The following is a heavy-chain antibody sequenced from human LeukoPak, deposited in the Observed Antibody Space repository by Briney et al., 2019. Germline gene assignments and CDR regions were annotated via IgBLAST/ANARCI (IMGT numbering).Heavy chain of an antibody. V-gene: IGHV3-53*01. CDR1: GFTVSSNY. CDR3: ARDSGLWSGYYYYMDV. Sequence: GGSLRLSCAASGFTVSSNYMSWVRQAPGKGLEWVSVIYSGGSTYYADSVKGRFTISRDNSKNTLYLQMNSLRAEDTAVYYCARDSGLWSGYYYYMDVWGKGTTVTVS. D-gene: IGHD3-3*01. CDR2: IYSGGST. J-gene: IGHJ6*03.